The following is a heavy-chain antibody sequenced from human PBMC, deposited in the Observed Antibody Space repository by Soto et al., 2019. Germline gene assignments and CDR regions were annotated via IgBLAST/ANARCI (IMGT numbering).Heavy chain of an antibody. CDR1: GFTVTNYE. CDR3: ARENYGDAFDF. CDR2: INGGGTSI. D-gene: IGHD4-17*01. J-gene: IGHJ4*02. Sequence: GSLRLSCAASGFTVTNYEMSWVRQAPGKGLEWVSYINGGGTSIKYADSVKGRFTMSRDNARNSLYPQMNSLRDEDTAVYYCARENYGDAFDFWGQGTLVTVSS. V-gene: IGHV3-48*03.